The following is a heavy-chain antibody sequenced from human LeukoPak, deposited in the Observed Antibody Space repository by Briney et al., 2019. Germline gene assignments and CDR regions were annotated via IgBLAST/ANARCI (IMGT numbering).Heavy chain of an antibody. CDR2: ICPGDSDT. Sequence: GESLKISCKGSGYSFTSYWIGWVRQMPGKGLEWMGIICPGDSDTRYSPSFQGQVTISADKSISTAYLQWSSLKASDTAMYYCARHDIGIKDGYSTPSASDIWGQGTMVTVSS. D-gene: IGHD5-24*01. V-gene: IGHV5-51*01. J-gene: IGHJ3*02. CDR1: GYSFTSYW. CDR3: ARHDIGIKDGYSTPSASDI.